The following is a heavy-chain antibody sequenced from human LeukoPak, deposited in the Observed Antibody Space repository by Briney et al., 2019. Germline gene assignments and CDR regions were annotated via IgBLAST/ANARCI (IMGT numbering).Heavy chain of an antibody. J-gene: IGHJ4*02. CDR2: ISAYNGNT. Sequence: ASVKVSCKASGYTFTSYGISWVRQAPGQGLEWMGWISAYNGNTDYAQSLQGRVSMTIDTSTSTVYMELRSLRSDDTAVYYCARDVGRSYDLDYWGQGTLVTVSS. CDR3: ARDVGRSYDLDY. D-gene: IGHD3-16*01. CDR1: GYTFTSYG. V-gene: IGHV1-18*01.